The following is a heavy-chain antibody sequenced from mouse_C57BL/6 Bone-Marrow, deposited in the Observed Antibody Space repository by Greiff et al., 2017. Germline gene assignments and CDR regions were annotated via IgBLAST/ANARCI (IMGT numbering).Heavy chain of an antibody. J-gene: IGHJ2*01. Sequence: EVKLVESGGGLVKPGGSLKLSCAASGFTFSSYAMSWVRQTPEKRLEWVATISDGGSYTYYPNNVKGRFTISRNNAKNNLYLQMSHLKSEDTAMYYCARGPQYCGSSDYWGQGTTLTVSS. CDR2: ISDGGSYT. CDR3: ARGPQYCGSSDY. V-gene: IGHV5-4*03. CDR1: GFTFSSYA. D-gene: IGHD1-1*01.